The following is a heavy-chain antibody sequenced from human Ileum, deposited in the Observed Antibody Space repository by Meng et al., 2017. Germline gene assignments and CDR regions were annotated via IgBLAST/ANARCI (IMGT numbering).Heavy chain of an antibody. D-gene: IGHD7-27*01. CDR3: ARDHWGSLDY. Sequence: HELGPCMVRPSETPPILCAVLMGSLRRSGYQRAASRQPPWKGLEYIWYASTNYTPSLKSRVTISVDTSKNLFSLKLTSVTAADTAVYYCARDHWGSLDYWGQGVLVTVSS. CDR2: AST. CDR1: MGSLRRSGYQ. V-gene: IGHV4-61*08. J-gene: IGHJ4*02.